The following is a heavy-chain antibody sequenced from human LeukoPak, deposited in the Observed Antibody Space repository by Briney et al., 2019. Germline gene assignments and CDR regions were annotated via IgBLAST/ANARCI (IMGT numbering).Heavy chain of an antibody. V-gene: IGHV3-21*04. CDR3: AKNSQLTTVTRGEFDY. D-gene: IGHD4-17*01. Sequence: GGSLRLSCAASGFTFSSYEMNWVRQAPGKGLEWVSAISSSSGMIYYADSVKGRFTISRDNAKNSLYLQMNSLRAEDTAVYYCAKNSQLTTVTRGEFDYWGRGTLVTVSS. J-gene: IGHJ4*02. CDR2: ISSSSGMI. CDR1: GFTFSSYE.